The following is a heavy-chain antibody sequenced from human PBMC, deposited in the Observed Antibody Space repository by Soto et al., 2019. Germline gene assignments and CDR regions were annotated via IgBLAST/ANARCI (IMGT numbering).Heavy chain of an antibody. J-gene: IGHJ4*02. V-gene: IGHV4-39*01. CDR2: IYYSGST. Sequence: SSETLSLTCTVSGGSISSNSYYWGWIRQPPGKGLEWIGNIYYSGSTYYNPSLKSRVAISVDTSKNQFSLKLSSVTAADTGVYFCARHILSSSSVLFDYWGQGTLVTVSS. CDR3: ARHILSSSSVLFDY. D-gene: IGHD6-6*01. CDR1: GGSISSNSYY.